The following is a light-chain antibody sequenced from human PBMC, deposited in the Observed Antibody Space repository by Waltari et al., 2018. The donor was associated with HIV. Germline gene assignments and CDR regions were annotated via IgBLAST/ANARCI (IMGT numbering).Light chain of an antibody. Sequence: EVVMTQSPATLSVSPGERATLPCRASQSVSTKLAWYQHKPGQAPRVLIYDASTGVTGLPARFSGSGSGTEFTLTISSLQSEDFALYYCQQYKNWPLYTFGQGTKLEI. J-gene: IGKJ2*01. CDR3: QQYKNWPLYT. CDR2: DAS. CDR1: QSVSTK. V-gene: IGKV3-15*01.